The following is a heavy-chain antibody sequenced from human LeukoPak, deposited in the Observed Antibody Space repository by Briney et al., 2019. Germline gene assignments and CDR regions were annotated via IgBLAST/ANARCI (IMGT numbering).Heavy chain of an antibody. CDR2: FYTSGNT. V-gene: IGHV4-61*02. J-gene: IGHJ6*03. D-gene: IGHD6-13*01. Sequence: SETLSLTCTVSGGSISSGSYYWSWIPQPAGKGLEWIGRFYTSGNTNYNPSLKSRVTISVDTSKNQFSLKLNSVTAADTAVYYCARIAAAGPYYFYYYYMDVWGKGTTVTVSS. CDR3: ARIAAAGPYYFYYYYMDV. CDR1: GGSISSGSYY.